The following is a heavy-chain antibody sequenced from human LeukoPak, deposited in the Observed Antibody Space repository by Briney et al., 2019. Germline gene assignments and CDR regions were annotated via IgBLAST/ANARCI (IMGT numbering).Heavy chain of an antibody. CDR3: ARAGRGYFDY. J-gene: IGHJ4*02. CDR2: INSDWTST. CDR1: GFTFSGYW. Sequence: GGSLRLSCAASGFTFSGYWMHWVRQAPGKGLVWVSRINSDWTSTTYADSVKGRFTISRDNAKNTLYLQMNSLRAEDTAVYYCARAGRGYFDYWGQGTLVTVSS. V-gene: IGHV3-74*01.